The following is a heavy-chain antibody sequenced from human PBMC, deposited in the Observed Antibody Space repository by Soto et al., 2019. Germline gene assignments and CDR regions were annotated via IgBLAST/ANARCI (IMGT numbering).Heavy chain of an antibody. J-gene: IGHJ4*02. CDR3: DIVLLRPYSFDY. V-gene: IGHV3-23*01. CDR2: ISNSGGTT. D-gene: IGHD5-12*01. CDR1: GFTFSNYA. Sequence: EVQLLDSGGGLVQPGGSLRLSCAASGFTFSNYAMRWVRQAPGKGLEWVSAISNSGGTTYYKDSVKGRFTISRDKSKNTLDLQMNSFEAADTSRYCCDIVLLRPYSFDYWGPGTLVTVSS.